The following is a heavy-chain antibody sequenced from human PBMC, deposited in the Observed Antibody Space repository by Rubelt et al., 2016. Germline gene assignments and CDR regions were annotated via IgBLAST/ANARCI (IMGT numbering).Heavy chain of an antibody. CDR2: ISGSGGTT. D-gene: IGHD5-18*01. Sequence: EVQLVESGGGLVKPGGSLRLSCAASGFTFSSHAMSWVRQAPGKGLEWVSVISGSGGTTYYADSVKGRFTISRDNSKNTLYLQMNSLRAEDTAVYYCAKAAVRGYSYGSGYYMDVWGKGTTVTVSS. CDR3: AKAAVRGYSYGSGYYMDV. V-gene: IGHV3-23*04. CDR1: GFTFSSHA. J-gene: IGHJ6*03.